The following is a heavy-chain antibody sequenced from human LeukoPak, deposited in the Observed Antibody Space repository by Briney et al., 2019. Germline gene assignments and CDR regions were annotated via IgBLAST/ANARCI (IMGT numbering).Heavy chain of an antibody. J-gene: IGHJ6*02. CDR2: ISSSSSYI. CDR3: ARDPTPRYCSGGSCYTHYGMDV. V-gene: IGHV3-21*01. D-gene: IGHD2-15*01. CDR1: GFTFSSYT. Sequence: GGSLRLSCAASGFTFSSYTMTWVRQAPGKGLEWVSSISSSSSYIYYADSVKGRLTISRDNAKNSLYLQMNSLRAEDTAVYYCARDPTPRYCSGGSCYTHYGMDVWGQGTTVTVSS.